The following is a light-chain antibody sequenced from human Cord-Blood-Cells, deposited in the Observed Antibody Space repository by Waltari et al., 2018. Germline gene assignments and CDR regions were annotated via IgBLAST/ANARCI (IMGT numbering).Light chain of an antibody. CDR3: CSYAGSSTYV. CDR2: EVS. V-gene: IGLV2-23*02. J-gene: IGLJ1*01. CDR1: RSDVGSYNL. Sequence: QSALTQPASVSGSPGQSITTPCTGTRSDVGSYNLVSWYQQHPGKAPKLMIYEVSKRPSGVSNRFSGSKSGNTASLTISGLQAEDEADYYCCSYAGSSTYVFGTGTKVTVL.